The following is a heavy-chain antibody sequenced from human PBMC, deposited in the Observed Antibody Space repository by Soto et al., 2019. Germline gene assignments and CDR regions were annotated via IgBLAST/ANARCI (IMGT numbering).Heavy chain of an antibody. CDR3: ARVTTDYYYYMDV. CDR1: RGSFNSYT. Sequence: SAKLSCKACRGSFNSYTICWARQSTGQGLEWMGRIIPILGIANYAQKFQGRVTITADKSTSTAYMELSSLRSEDTAVYYCARVTTDYYYYMDVWGKGTTVTVSS. D-gene: IGHD4-4*01. J-gene: IGHJ6*03. V-gene: IGHV1-69*02. CDR2: IIPILGIA.